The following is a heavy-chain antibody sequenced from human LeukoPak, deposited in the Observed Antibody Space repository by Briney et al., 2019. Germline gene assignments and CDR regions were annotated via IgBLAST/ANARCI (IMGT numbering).Heavy chain of an antibody. CDR2: IIPIFGTA. CDR3: ARAEYCGGDRYLYFDY. D-gene: IGHD2-21*02. CDR1: GGTFSSYA. Sequence: GSSVKVSCKASGGTFSSYAISWVRQAPGQGLEWMGGIIPIFGTANYAQKFQGRVTITADESTSTAYMELSSLRSEDTAVYYCARAEYCGGDRYLYFDYWGQGTLVTVSS. J-gene: IGHJ4*02. V-gene: IGHV1-69*01.